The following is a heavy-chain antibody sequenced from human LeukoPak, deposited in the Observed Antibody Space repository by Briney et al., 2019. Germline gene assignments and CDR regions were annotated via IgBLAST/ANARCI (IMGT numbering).Heavy chain of an antibody. Sequence: SETLSLTCTVSGGSISSYFWSWIRQPPGKGLEWIGYIYYSGSTNYNPSLKSRVTISVETSKNEFSLKLRSVTAADTAVYYCARVTGYRIEDYFDYWGQGTLVTVSS. CDR1: GGSISSYF. J-gene: IGHJ4*02. CDR2: IYYSGST. CDR3: ARVTGYRIEDYFDY. D-gene: IGHD6-13*01. V-gene: IGHV4-59*01.